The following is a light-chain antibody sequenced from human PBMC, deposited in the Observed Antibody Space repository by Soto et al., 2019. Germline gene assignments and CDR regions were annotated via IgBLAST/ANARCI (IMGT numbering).Light chain of an antibody. CDR3: QAYDSSLSANYV. Sequence: QSVLTQPPSASGTPGQRVTISCSGSGSNIGNNYVYWYQQLPGTAPKLLINRNNQRPSGVPDRFSGSKSGTSASLAITGLQAEDEADYYCQAYDSSLSANYVFGTGTKVT. CDR1: GSNIGNNY. CDR2: RNN. J-gene: IGLJ1*01. V-gene: IGLV1-47*01.